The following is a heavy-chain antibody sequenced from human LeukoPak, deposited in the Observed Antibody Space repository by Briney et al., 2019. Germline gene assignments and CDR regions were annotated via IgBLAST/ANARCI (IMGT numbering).Heavy chain of an antibody. V-gene: IGHV3-48*01. Sequence: GGSLRLSCAASGFTFSSYSMNWVRQAPGKGLEWVSYISSSSSTIYYADSVKGRFTISRDNAKNSLYLQMNSLRAEDTAVYYCAREYDPFGVVVSDYWGQGTLVTVSS. D-gene: IGHD3-3*01. CDR1: GFTFSSYS. CDR3: AREYDPFGVVVSDY. J-gene: IGHJ4*02. CDR2: ISSSSSTI.